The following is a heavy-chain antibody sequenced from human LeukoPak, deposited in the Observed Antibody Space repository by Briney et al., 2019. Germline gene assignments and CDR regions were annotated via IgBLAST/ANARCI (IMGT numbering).Heavy chain of an antibody. V-gene: IGHV3-21*01. D-gene: IGHD6-19*01. J-gene: IGHJ4*02. CDR3: ASSGWYEDY. CDR1: GFTFSSYS. CDR2: IGSSSSYI. Sequence: GGSLRLSCAASGFTFSSYSMNWVRQAPGKGLEWVSSIGSSSSYIYYADSVKGRFTISRDNAKNSLYLQMNSLRAEDTAVYYCASSGWYEDYWGQGTLVTVSS.